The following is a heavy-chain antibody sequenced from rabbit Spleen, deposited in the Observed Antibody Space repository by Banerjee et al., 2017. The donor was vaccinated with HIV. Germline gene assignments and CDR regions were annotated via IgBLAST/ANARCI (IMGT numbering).Heavy chain of an antibody. Sequence: QEQLEESGGGLVKPEGSLTLTCTASGFSFSSSYYMCWVRQAPGKGLEWIACIEGGSSAFSYFANWAKGRFTISKTSSTTVTLQMTSLTVADTATYFCARDTGSSFSSYGMDLRGPGTLVTVS. CDR3: ARDTGSSFSSYGMDL. J-gene: IGHJ6*01. D-gene: IGHD8-1*01. V-gene: IGHV1S45*01. CDR2: IEGGSSAFS. CDR1: GFSFSSSYY.